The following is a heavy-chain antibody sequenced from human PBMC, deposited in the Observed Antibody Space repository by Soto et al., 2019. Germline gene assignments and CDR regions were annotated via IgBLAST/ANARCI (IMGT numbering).Heavy chain of an antibody. CDR1: GYTFTSYA. D-gene: IGHD1-20*01. V-gene: IGHV1-3*05. CDR3: PRPRTYNWNDPFDY. J-gene: IGHJ4*02. CDR2: INAGYGNT. Sequence: QVQLVQSGAEEKKPGASVKVSCKASGYTFTSYAMHWVRQAPGQRLEWMGWINAGYGNTKYSQKFQGRVTITRDTSATTAYMELSSLRSEDTAVYYCPRPRTYNWNDPFDYWGQGTLVTVSS.